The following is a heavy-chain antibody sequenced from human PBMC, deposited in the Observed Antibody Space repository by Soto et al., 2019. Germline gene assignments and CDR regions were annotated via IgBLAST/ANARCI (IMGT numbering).Heavy chain of an antibody. CDR1: GGTFSSYA. CDR2: IIPIFGTA. V-gene: IGHV1-69*01. J-gene: IGHJ4*02. CDR3: AREGGSSGWKNFDY. D-gene: IGHD6-19*01. Sequence: QVQLVQSGAEVKKPGSSVKVSCKASGGTFSSYAISWVRQAPGQGLEWMGGIIPIFGTANYAQKIQGRVTITANESTSTAYMELRSLRSEDTAVYYGAREGGSSGWKNFDYWGQGTLVTVSS.